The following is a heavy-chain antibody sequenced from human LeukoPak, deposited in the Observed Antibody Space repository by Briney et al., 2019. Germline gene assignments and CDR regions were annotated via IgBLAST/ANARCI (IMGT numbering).Heavy chain of an antibody. CDR1: GYTLTALS. Sequence: ASVRVSCKVSGYTLTALSMHWVRQAPGKGLDWMGGIDPEDGETIYAQNFKGRVTMTTDTSTDTAYMKLSSLRSEDTAVYYCATVGCSSTSCYGGFDYWGQGSLVTVSS. J-gene: IGHJ4*02. CDR3: ATVGCSSTSCYGGFDY. V-gene: IGHV1-24*01. D-gene: IGHD2-2*01. CDR2: IDPEDGET.